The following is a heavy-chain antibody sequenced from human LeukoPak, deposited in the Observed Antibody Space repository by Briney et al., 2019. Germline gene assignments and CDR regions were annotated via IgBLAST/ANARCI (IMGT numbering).Heavy chain of an antibody. CDR3: VREIGRPKTFYFDS. V-gene: IGHV3-69-1*01. CDR1: GFVFSRDN. CDR2: ISENI. J-gene: IGHJ4*02. Sequence: PGGSLRLSCTASGFVFSRDNMNWVRQAPGKGLEWVSHISENIYHADSVKGRFTISRDNAKNSLYLQMSNLRAEDAAMYYCVREIGRPKTFYFDSWGRGTLVIVSS.